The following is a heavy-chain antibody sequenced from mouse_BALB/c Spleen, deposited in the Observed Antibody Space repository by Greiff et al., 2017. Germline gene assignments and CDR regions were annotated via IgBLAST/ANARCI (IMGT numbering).Heavy chain of an antibody. CDR2: IYPGDGST. J-gene: IGHJ3*01. V-gene: IGHV1S56*01. Sequence: QVQLQQSGPELVKPGASVKMSCKASGYTFTSYYIHWVKQRPGQGLEWIGWIYPGDGSTKYNEKFKGKTTLTADKSSSTAYMLLSSLTSEDSAIYFCAREGGYLAYWGQGTLVTVSA. CDR1: GYTFTSYY. CDR3: AREGGYLAY. D-gene: IGHD2-2*01.